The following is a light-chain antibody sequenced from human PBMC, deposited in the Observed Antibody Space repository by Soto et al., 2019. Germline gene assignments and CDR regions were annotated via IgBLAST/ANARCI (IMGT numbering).Light chain of an antibody. V-gene: IGLV1-44*01. CDR1: TSNIGSNT. CDR3: AAWDDSLNGGV. Sequence: QPVLTQPPSASGTPGQRVTMSCSGSTSNIGSNTVNWYQQLPGTAPKLLIYSNDQRPSGVPDRFSGSKSGTSASLAISGLQSEDEADYYCAAWDDSLNGGVFGGGTKLTVL. J-gene: IGLJ2*01. CDR2: SND.